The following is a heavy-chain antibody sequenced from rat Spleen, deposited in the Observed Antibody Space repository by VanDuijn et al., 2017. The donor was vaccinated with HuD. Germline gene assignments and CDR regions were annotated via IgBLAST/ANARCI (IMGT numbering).Heavy chain of an antibody. CDR3: ARITRVGFDY. CDR1: GFTFSDYY. CDR2: ITNTGGST. D-gene: IGHD1-4*01. J-gene: IGHJ2*01. V-gene: IGHV5-25*01. Sequence: EVQLVESDGGLVQPGRSLKLSCAASGFTFSDYYMAWVRQAPTKGLEWVASITNTGGSTYYPDSVKGRFTISRDNAKSTLYLQMNSLRSEDTATYYCARITRVGFDYWGQGIMVTVSS.